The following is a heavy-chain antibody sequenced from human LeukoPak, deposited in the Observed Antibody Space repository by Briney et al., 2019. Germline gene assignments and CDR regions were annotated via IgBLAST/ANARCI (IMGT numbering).Heavy chain of an antibody. CDR2: IYHGGST. V-gene: IGHV4-4*02. Sequence: PSETLSLTCAVSGGSISSSNWWSWVRQPPGKGLEWIGEIYHGGSTNYNPSLKSRVTISVDKSKNQFSLKLSSVTAADTAVYYCARSSDLYAGYSSSWYFDYWGQGTLVTVSS. J-gene: IGHJ4*02. CDR1: GGSISSSNW. D-gene: IGHD6-13*01. CDR3: ARSSDLYAGYSSSWYFDY.